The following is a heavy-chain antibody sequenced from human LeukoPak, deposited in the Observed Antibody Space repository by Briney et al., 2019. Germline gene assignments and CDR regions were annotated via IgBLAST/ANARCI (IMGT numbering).Heavy chain of an antibody. CDR3: ARAHSSGWAYYFDY. Sequence: GGSLRLSCAASGFTFSSYWMSWVRQAPGKGLEWVANIKQDGSEKYHVDSVKGRFTISRDNAKNSLYLQMNSLRAEDTAVYYCARAHSSGWAYYFDYWGQGTLVTVSS. CDR2: IKQDGSEK. CDR1: GFTFSSYW. J-gene: IGHJ4*02. D-gene: IGHD6-19*01. V-gene: IGHV3-7*01.